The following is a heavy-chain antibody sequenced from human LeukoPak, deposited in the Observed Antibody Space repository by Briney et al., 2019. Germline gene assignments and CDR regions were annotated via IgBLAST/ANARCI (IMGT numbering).Heavy chain of an antibody. D-gene: IGHD3-22*01. J-gene: IGHJ4*02. CDR3: AGERSYDSSGLLDY. Sequence: GGSLRLSCAASGFIFSNYGMHWIRQAPGKGLEWVAVIWYDGSKKNYADSVKGRFTISRDDSKNTLYLQMNSLRAEDTAVYYCAGERSYDSSGLLDYWGQGTLVTVSS. CDR1: GFIFSNYG. CDR2: IWYDGSKK. V-gene: IGHV3-33*01.